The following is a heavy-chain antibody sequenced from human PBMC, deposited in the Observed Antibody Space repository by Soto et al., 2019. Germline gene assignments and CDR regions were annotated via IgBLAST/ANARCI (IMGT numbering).Heavy chain of an antibody. J-gene: IGHJ6*03. CDR3: ARSALLWFGELPDYYYYMDV. Sequence: SETLSLTCTDSGGSISSYYWSWIRQPPGKGLEWIGYIYYSGSTNYNPSLKSRVTISVDTSKNQFSLKLSSVTAADTAVYYCARSALLWFGELPDYYYYMDVWGKGTTVTVSS. D-gene: IGHD3-10*01. CDR2: IYYSGST. V-gene: IGHV4-59*01. CDR1: GGSISSYY.